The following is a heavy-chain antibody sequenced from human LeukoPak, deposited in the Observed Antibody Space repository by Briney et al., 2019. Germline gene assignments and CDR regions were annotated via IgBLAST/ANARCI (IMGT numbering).Heavy chain of an antibody. CDR3: ARHRNEYDYGDFQVIDY. Sequence: SETLSLTCTVSGGSISSSSYYWGWIRQPPGKGLEWIGSIYYSGSTYYNPSLKSRVTISVDTSKNQFSLKLSSVTAADTAVYYCARHRNEYDYGDFQVIDYWGQGTLVTVSS. CDR2: IYYSGST. J-gene: IGHJ4*02. CDR1: GGSISSSSYY. V-gene: IGHV4-39*01. D-gene: IGHD4-17*01.